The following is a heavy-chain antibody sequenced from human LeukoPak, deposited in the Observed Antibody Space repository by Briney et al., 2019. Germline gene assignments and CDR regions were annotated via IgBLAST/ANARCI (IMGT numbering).Heavy chain of an antibody. J-gene: IGHJ5*02. CDR2: INHRGST. CDR1: GGSFSGYY. V-gene: IGHV4-34*01. D-gene: IGHD2-15*01. CDR3: ARVRGTTCSGGSCYWFDP. Sequence: TSETLSLTCAVYGGSFSGYYWSWIRQPPGKGLEWIGEINHRGSTKYNPSLKSRVTISVDTSKNQFSLKLSSVTAADTAVYYCARVRGTTCSGGSCYWFDPWGQGTLVTVSS.